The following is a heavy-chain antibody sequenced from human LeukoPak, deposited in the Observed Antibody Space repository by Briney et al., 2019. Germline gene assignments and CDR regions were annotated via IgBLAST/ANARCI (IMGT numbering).Heavy chain of an antibody. J-gene: IGHJ4*02. Sequence: PGESLKISCKGSGYSFTSYWIGWVRQMPGKGLDWMGIIYPGDSDTRYSPSFQGQVTISADKSISTAYLQWSSLKASDTAMYYCARPDYYDSSGYYRAWAGGFDYWGQGTLVTVSS. CDR3: ARPDYYDSSGYYRAWAGGFDY. D-gene: IGHD3-22*01. CDR2: IYPGDSDT. V-gene: IGHV5-51*01. CDR1: GYSFTSYW.